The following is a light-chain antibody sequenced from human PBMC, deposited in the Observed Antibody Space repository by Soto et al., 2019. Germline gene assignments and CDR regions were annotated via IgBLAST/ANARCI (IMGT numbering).Light chain of an antibody. CDR3: SSYTSSSTYV. J-gene: IGLJ1*01. Sequence: QPPSLSLSPGQSNTISRPGTNSDVGSYNRVSWYQQPPGTAPKLMIYEVSNRPSGVPDRFSGSKSGNTASLTISGLQAEDEADYYCSSYTSSSTYVFGTGTKVTVL. CDR2: EVS. CDR1: NSDVGSYNR. V-gene: IGLV2-18*02.